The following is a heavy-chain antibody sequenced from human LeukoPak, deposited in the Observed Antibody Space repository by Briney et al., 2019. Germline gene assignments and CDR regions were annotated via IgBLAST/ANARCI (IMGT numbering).Heavy chain of an antibody. Sequence: GGSLRLSCAASGFTFSSYAMHWVRQAPGKGLEYVSAISSNGGSTYYANSVKGRFTISRDNSKNTLYLQMGSLRAEDMAVYCCARDNVAVAAAFDIWGQGTMVTVSS. CDR2: ISSNGGST. CDR1: GFTFSSYA. D-gene: IGHD6-19*01. CDR3: ARDNVAVAAAFDI. J-gene: IGHJ3*02. V-gene: IGHV3-64*01.